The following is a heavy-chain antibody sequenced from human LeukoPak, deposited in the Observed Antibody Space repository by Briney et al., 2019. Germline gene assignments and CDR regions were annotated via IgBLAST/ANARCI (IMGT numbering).Heavy chain of an antibody. J-gene: IGHJ3*02. CDR1: GFTFSTSW. CDR3: AREAMSDDAFDI. Sequence: GGSLRLSCAASGFTFSTSWMHWVRQAPGKGLVWVSRINHDGSNTIYADSVKGRFTISRDNAKNILYLQMNNLRAEDTAVYYCAREAMSDDAFDIWGQGTMVTASS. CDR2: INHDGSNT. V-gene: IGHV3-74*01.